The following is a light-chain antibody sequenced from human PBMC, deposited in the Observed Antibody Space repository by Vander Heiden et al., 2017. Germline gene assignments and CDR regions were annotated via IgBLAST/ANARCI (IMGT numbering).Light chain of an antibody. CDR2: GAS. CDR1: QSVSTN. CDR3: QQFSDWPYT. Sequence: MVMTKPPATLSVSPGERATLSCRASQSVSTNLAWYQQKPGQAPRLLIYGASSRATGIPARFSGSGSGTDFTLTISSLQSEDFAVYYCQQFSDWPYTFGQGTKLEIK. J-gene: IGKJ2*01. V-gene: IGKV3-15*01.